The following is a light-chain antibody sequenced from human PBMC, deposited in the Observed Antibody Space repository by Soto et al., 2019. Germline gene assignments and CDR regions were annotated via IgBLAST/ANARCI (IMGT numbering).Light chain of an antibody. V-gene: IGKV1-5*01. CDR2: DAS. Sequence: IQVTQSPSTLSASVGDRVTITCRASRSNSNWLAWYQQKPGKAPKLLIFDASYLEDEVPSRFSGSGSGTEFTLTISSLQPNDSATYYCQLYNNKHRTFGQGTKVEVK. CDR1: RSNSNW. J-gene: IGKJ1*01. CDR3: QLYNNKHRT.